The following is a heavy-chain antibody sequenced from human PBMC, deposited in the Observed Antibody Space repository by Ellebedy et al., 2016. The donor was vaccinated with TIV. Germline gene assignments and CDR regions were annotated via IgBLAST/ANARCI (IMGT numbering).Heavy chain of an antibody. D-gene: IGHD6-19*01. Sequence: AASVKVSCKASGETSSSHALSWVRQAPGQRLEWVGRIIPILNVVNYARKFQGRATITADTSTNIVYLALSSLRSEDTAVYYCARGRGWNPFDYWGQGTLVTVSS. J-gene: IGHJ4*02. CDR3: ARGRGWNPFDY. V-gene: IGHV1-69*04. CDR1: GETSSSHA. CDR2: IIPILNVV.